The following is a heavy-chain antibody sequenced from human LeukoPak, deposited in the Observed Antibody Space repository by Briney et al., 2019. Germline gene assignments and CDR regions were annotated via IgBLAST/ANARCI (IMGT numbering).Heavy chain of an antibody. J-gene: IGHJ4*02. V-gene: IGHV3-30*02. CDR3: AKDNPIEEVPGLGPGQ. CDR2: IRYDGSNN. D-gene: IGHD2-2*01. CDR1: GFTFSNSG. Sequence: GRSLRLSCAASGFTFSNSGMHWVRQAPGKGLEWVAFIRYDGSNNYYGDSVKGRFTISRDNSKNTLYLQMNSLRAEDTAVYYCAKDNPIEEVPGLGPGQWGQGTLVTVSS.